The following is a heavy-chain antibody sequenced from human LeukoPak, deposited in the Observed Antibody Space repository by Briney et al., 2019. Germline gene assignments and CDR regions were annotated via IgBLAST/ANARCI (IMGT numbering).Heavy chain of an antibody. CDR1: GGSISIYY. CDR2: IFYSGST. D-gene: IGHD3-9*01. J-gene: IGHJ4*02. V-gene: IGHV4-59*08. Sequence: SETLSLTCTVSGGSISIYYWSWIRQPPGKGLEWIGYIFYSGSTYYKSSLKSRLTISVDTSKNQFSLKLSSVTAADTAVYYCARGYYDVLTNYPKNFDQWGQGTLVTVSS. CDR3: ARGYYDVLTNYPKNFDQ.